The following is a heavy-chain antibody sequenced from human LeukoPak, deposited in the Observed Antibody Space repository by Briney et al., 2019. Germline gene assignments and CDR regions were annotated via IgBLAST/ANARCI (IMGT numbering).Heavy chain of an antibody. Sequence: ASVKVSCKASGYTFTGYYMHWVRQAPGQGLEWMGWINPNRGGTKYAQKFQGRVTMTRDTSISTAYMELSRLRSDDTAVYYCARFPQSARDSIAARPADYWGQGTLVTVST. CDR3: ARFPQSARDSIAARPADY. V-gene: IGHV1-2*02. CDR1: GYTFTGYY. J-gene: IGHJ4*02. CDR2: INPNRGGT. D-gene: IGHD6-6*01.